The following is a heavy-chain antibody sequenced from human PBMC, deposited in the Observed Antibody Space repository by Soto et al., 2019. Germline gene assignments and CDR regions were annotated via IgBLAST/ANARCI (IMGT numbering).Heavy chain of an antibody. D-gene: IGHD6-13*01. Sequence: QVQLVQSGAEVKKPGSSVKVSCKASGGTFSSYAISWVRQAPGQGLEWMGGIIPIFGTANYAQKFQGRVTIXXDXSPXTAYMELSSLRSEDTAVYYCARGGRGIAAAGRLDVWGQGTTVTVSS. CDR1: GGTFSSYA. J-gene: IGHJ6*02. V-gene: IGHV1-69*12. CDR3: ARGGRGIAAAGRLDV. CDR2: IIPIFGTA.